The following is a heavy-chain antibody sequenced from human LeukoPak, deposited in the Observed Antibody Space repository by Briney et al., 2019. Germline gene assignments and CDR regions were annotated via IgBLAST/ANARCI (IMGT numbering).Heavy chain of an antibody. Sequence: GGSLRLSCAASGFTVSSNYMSWVRQAPGKGLEWVSVIYSGSSTYYADSVKGRFTISRDNSKNTLYLQMNSLRVEDTAVYYCAREGDGYRTTGYFDYWGQGTLVTVSS. V-gene: IGHV3-53*01. CDR1: GFTVSSNY. CDR2: IYSGSST. J-gene: IGHJ4*02. CDR3: AREGDGYRTTGYFDY. D-gene: IGHD5-24*01.